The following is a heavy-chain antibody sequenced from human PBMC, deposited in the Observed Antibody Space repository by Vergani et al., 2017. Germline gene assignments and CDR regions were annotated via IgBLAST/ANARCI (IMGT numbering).Heavy chain of an antibody. CDR3: ARHENYYDSSGYYHRKQNWYFDL. V-gene: IGHV4-61*02. D-gene: IGHD3-22*01. J-gene: IGHJ2*01. CDR1: GGSISSGSYY. Sequence: QVQLQESGPGLVKPSQTLSLTCTVSGGSISSGSYYWSWIRQPAGKGLEWIGRIYTSGSTNYNPSLKSRVTISVDTSKNQFSLKLSSVTAADTAVYYCARHENYYDSSGYYHRKQNWYFDLWGRGTLVTVSS. CDR2: IYTSGST.